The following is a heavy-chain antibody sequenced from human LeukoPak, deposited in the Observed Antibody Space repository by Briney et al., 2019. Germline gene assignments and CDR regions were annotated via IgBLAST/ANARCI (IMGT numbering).Heavy chain of an antibody. J-gene: IGHJ6*03. CDR1: GFTFSSYW. CDR3: ARRKGIAVAGTDGPEYYYYYYMDV. Sequence: PGGSLRLSCVASGFTFSSYWMSWVRQAPGKGLEWVANIKQDGSEKYYVDSVKGRFTISRDNAKNSLYLQMNSLRAEDTAVYYCARRKGIAVAGTDGPEYYYYYYMDVWGKGTTVTISS. D-gene: IGHD6-19*01. CDR2: IKQDGSEK. V-gene: IGHV3-7*01.